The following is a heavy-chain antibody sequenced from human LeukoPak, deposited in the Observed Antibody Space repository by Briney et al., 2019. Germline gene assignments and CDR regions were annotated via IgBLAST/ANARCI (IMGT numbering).Heavy chain of an antibody. J-gene: IGHJ4*02. D-gene: IGHD3-3*01. CDR2: IYTSGST. CDR1: GASISSYY. CDR3: ARQEAIFGGLGNFDY. V-gene: IGHV4-4*09. Sequence: SSEPLSLTCTVAGASISSYYWSWVRQHPGKGLEWLGYIYTSGSTTYNPSLKGRVTISVDTSKTQFSLKLSSVTAADTAVYYCARQEAIFGGLGNFDYWGQGTLVTVSS.